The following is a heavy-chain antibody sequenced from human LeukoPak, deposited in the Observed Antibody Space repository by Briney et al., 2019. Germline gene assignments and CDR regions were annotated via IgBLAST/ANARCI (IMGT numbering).Heavy chain of an antibody. CDR2: IKQDGSEK. CDR3: ARVNGYYYYYMDV. CDR1: GFTFSSYW. V-gene: IGHV3-7*01. Sequence: PGGSLRLSCAASGFTFSSYWVSWVRQAPGKGLEWVANIKQDGSEKYYVDSVKGRFTISRDNAKNSLYLQMNSLRAEDTAVYYCARVNGYYYYYMDVWGKGTTVTVSS. J-gene: IGHJ6*03.